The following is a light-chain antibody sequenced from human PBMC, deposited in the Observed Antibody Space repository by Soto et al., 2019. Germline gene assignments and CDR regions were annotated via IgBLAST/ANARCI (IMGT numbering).Light chain of an antibody. CDR1: QDIRTW. Sequence: DIQMTQSPSSVSASVGDRVTITCRASQDIRTWLAWYQQKPGKAPKILIYGASSLQSGVPSRFSGSGSGTYFTLTISSLQPEDFATYYCQHANSFPINFGQGTRLEIK. CDR2: GAS. V-gene: IGKV1-12*01. CDR3: QHANSFPIN. J-gene: IGKJ5*01.